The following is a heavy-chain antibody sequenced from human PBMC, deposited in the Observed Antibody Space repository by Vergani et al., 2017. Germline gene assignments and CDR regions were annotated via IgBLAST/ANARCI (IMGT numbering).Heavy chain of an antibody. CDR2: IYYSGST. J-gene: IGHJ4*02. D-gene: IGHD4-17*01. V-gene: IGHV4-31*03. Sequence: QVQLQESGPGLVKPSQTLSLTCTFSGGSISSGGYYWSWIRQHPGKGLEWIGYIYYSGSTYYNPSLKSRVTISVDTSKNQFSLKLSSVTAADTAVYYCARGSIDYGDYAYFDYWGQGTLVTVSS. CDR3: ARGSIDYGDYAYFDY. CDR1: GGSISSGGYY.